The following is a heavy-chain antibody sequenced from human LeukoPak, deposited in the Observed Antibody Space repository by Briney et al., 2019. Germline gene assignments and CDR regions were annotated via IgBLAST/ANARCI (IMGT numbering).Heavy chain of an antibody. CDR1: GFTFSSYG. CDR2: IWYDGSNK. CDR3: AKDAGPTVVGATFSSPDY. V-gene: IGHV3-33*06. Sequence: GRSLRLSCAASGFTFSSYGMRWVRQAPGKGLEWVAVIWYDGSNKYYADSVKGRFTISRDNSKNTLYLQMNSLRAEDTAVYYCAKDAGPTVVGATFSSPDYWGQGTLVTVSS. J-gene: IGHJ4*02. D-gene: IGHD1-26*01.